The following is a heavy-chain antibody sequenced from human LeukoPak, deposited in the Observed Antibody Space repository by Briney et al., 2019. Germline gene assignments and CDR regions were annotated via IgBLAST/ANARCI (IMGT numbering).Heavy chain of an antibody. CDR1: GFTFSSYA. D-gene: IGHD2-21*01. CDR2: ISGSGGST. CDR3: ARRCGGTDCHSAGLWDY. Sequence: GGSLRLSCAASGFTFSSYAMSWVRQAPGKGLEWVSAISGSGGSTYYADSVKGRFTISRDNSKNTLYLQMNSLKASDTAMYFCARRCGGTDCHSAGLWDYWGQGTPVTVSS. V-gene: IGHV3-23*01. J-gene: IGHJ4*02.